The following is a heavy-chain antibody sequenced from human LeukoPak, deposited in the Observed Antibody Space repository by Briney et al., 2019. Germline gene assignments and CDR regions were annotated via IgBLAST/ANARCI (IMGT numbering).Heavy chain of an antibody. CDR1: GFTFSSYS. D-gene: IGHD6-19*01. CDR2: ISSSSSYI. J-gene: IGHJ5*02. Sequence: PGGSLRLSCAASGFTFSSYSMNWVRQAPGKGLEWVSSISSSSSYIYYADSVKGRFTISRDNAKNSLYLQMNSLRAEDTAVYYCARAGKQWLVPHWFDPWGQGTLVTVFS. CDR3: ARAGKQWLVPHWFDP. V-gene: IGHV3-21*01.